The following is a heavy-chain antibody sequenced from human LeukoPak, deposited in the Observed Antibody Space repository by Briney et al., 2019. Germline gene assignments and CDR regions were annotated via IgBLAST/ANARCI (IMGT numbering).Heavy chain of an antibody. CDR2: ISGSGGST. V-gene: IGHV3-23*01. D-gene: IGHD3-22*01. J-gene: IGHJ4*02. Sequence: GGSLRPSCAASGFTFSSYAMSWVRQAPGKGLEWVSAISGSGGSTYYADSVKGRFTISRDNSKNTLYLQMNSLRAEDTAVYYCAKSTKYYYDSSLDYWGQGTLVTVSS. CDR3: AKSTKYYYDSSLDY. CDR1: GFTFSSYA.